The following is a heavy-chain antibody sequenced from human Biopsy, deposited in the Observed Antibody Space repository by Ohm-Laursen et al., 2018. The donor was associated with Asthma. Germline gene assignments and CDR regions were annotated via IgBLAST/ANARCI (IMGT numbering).Heavy chain of an antibody. Sequence: SQTLSLTCTVGGAYIGSRDHHWSWIRQSPGTGLEWIGFVFWSGTTHYNRSLERRLSISIGTTRNEFSMTLRPVTAADTAVYFCARVASYGDLYFGIDVWGPGTTVSVS. D-gene: IGHD4-17*01. CDR1: GAYIGSRDHH. V-gene: IGHV4-30-4*01. J-gene: IGHJ6*02. CDR3: ARVASYGDLYFGIDV. CDR2: VFWSGTT.